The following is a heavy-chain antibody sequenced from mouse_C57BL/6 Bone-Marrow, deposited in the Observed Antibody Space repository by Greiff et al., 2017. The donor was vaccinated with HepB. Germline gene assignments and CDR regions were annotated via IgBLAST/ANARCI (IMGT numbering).Heavy chain of an antibody. V-gene: IGHV14-1*01. CDR3: TTGDGYYQAWFAY. CDR2: IDPEDGDT. CDR1: GFNIKDYY. Sequence: VQLQQSGAELVRPGASVKLSCTASGFNIKDYYMHWVKQRPEQGLEWIGRIDPEDGDTEYAPKFQGKATMTADTSSNTAYLQRSSLTSEDTAVYYCTTGDGYYQAWFAYWGQGTLVTVSA. J-gene: IGHJ3*01. D-gene: IGHD2-3*01.